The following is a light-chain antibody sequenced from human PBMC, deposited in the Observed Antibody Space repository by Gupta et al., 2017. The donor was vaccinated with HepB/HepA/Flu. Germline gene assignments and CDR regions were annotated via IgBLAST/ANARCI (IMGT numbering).Light chain of an antibody. CDR1: TSNIGSNP. CDR3: AAWDDSLSGPV. V-gene: IGLV1-44*01. Sequence: QSVLIQPPSASGPPGPRATISCSGSTSNIGSNPVNWYQQLPRTAPKLLIHINTHRPSGVPARFSGSKSGTSGAVAISGLQAEDEADYYCAAWDDSLSGPVFGGGTKLTVL. J-gene: IGLJ3*02. CDR2: INT.